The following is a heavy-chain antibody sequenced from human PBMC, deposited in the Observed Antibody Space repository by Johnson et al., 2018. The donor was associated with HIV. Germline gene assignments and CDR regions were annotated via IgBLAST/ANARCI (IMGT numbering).Heavy chain of an antibody. V-gene: IGHV3-66*02. CDR2: IYSGGST. J-gene: IGHJ3*02. CDR3: ASTNIAAPTGSDAFDI. Sequence: SWVRQAPGKGLEWVSVIYSGGSTYYADSVNGRFTISRDNSKNTLYLQMNSLRAEDTAVYYCASTNIAAPTGSDAFDIWGQGTMVTVSS. D-gene: IGHD6-13*01.